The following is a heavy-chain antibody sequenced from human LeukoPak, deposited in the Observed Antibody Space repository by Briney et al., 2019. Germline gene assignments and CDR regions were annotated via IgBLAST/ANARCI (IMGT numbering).Heavy chain of an antibody. D-gene: IGHD3-22*01. CDR2: IYYSGST. CDR3: ARHLRDSSGYRPYYFDY. J-gene: IGHJ4*02. V-gene: IGHV4-39*01. CDR1: GGSISSSSYY. Sequence: SETLSLTCTVSGGSISSSSYYWGWIRQPPGKGLEWIGSIYYSGSTYYNPSLKSRGTISVDTSKNQFSLKLSSVTAADTAVYYCARHLRDSSGYRPYYFDYWGQGTLVTVSS.